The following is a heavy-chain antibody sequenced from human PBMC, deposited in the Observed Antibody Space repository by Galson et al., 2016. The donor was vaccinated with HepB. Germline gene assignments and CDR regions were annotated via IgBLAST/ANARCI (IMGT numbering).Heavy chain of an antibody. V-gene: IGHV3-9*01. Sequence: SLRLSCAASGFTFDDYAMHWVRQAPGKGLEWVSGISWNSGRLGYADSVKGRFTISRDNAEKSLYLQMNSLRAEDTALYYCAKGYRPYTSSSSEYFQHWGQGALVIVSP. CDR3: AKGYRPYTSSSSEYFQH. J-gene: IGHJ1*01. CDR1: GFTFDDYA. CDR2: ISWNSGRL. D-gene: IGHD6-6*01.